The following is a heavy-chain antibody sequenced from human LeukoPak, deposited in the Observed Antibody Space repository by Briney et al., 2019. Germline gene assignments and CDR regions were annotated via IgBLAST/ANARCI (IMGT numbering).Heavy chain of an antibody. CDR2: IWYDGSNK. Sequence: GRSLRLSCAASGFTFSSYGMHWVRQAPGKGLEWVAVIWYDGSNKYYADSVKGRFTISRDNSKNTLYLQMNSLRAEDTAVYYCAKTGGDSSSWSYYFDYWGQGTLVTVSS. CDR3: AKTGGDSSSWSYYFDY. D-gene: IGHD6-13*01. V-gene: IGHV3-33*06. J-gene: IGHJ4*02. CDR1: GFTFSSYG.